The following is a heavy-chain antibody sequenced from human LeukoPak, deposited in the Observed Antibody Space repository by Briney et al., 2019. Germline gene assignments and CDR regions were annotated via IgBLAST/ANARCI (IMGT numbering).Heavy chain of an antibody. CDR3: ARDFFDLTGDLGGYYYYYMDV. J-gene: IGHJ6*03. V-gene: IGHV1-2*02. Sequence: PGASVKVSCKASGYTFTGYYMHWVRQAPGQGLEWMGWINPNSGGTNYAQKFQGRVTMTGDTSISTAYMELSRLRSDDTAVYYCARDFFDLTGDLGGYYYYYMDVWGKGTTVTVSS. CDR2: INPNSGGT. CDR1: GYTFTGYY. D-gene: IGHD7-27*01.